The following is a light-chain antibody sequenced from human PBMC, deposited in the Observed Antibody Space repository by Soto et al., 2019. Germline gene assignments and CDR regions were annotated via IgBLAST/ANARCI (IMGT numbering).Light chain of an antibody. J-gene: IGLJ2*01. V-gene: IGLV2-14*01. Sequence: QSALTQPASVSGSPGQSITISCTGTSSDVGGYNYVSWYQQHPGKAPKVMIYDVTNRPSGVSNRFSGSKSGNTASLTISGLQAEDEADYYCSSYTSTSTPSVVFGGGTKLTVL. CDR3: SSYTSTSTPSVV. CDR1: SSDVGGYNY. CDR2: DVT.